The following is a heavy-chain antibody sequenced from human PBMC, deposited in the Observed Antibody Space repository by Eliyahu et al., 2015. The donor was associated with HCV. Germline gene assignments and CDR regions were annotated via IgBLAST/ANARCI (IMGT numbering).Heavy chain of an antibody. V-gene: IGHV3-21*01. CDR2: ISSSSSYI. J-gene: IGHJ6*03. CDR3: ARDIGTTGTTGYYYYMDV. Sequence: EVQLVESGGGLVKPGGSLRLSCAASGFTFSSYSVNWVRQAPGKGLEWVSSISSSSSYIYYADSVKGRFTISRDNAKNSLYLQMNSLRAEDTAVYYCARDIGTTGTTGYYYYMDVWGKGTTVTVSS. CDR1: GFTFSSYS. D-gene: IGHD1-1*01.